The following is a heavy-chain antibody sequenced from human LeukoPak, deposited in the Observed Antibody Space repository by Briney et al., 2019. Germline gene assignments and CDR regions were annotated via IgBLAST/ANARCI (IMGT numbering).Heavy chain of an antibody. V-gene: IGHV1-8*01. Sequence: ASVKVSCKASGYTFTSYDINWVRQATGQGLEWMGWMNPNSGNTGYAQKFQGRVTMTRNTSISTAYMELSSLRSEDTAVYYCARLGYYDFWSGSNYYYMDVWGKGTTVTASS. CDR3: ARLGYYDFWSGSNYYYMDV. CDR1: GYTFTSYD. J-gene: IGHJ6*03. CDR2: MNPNSGNT. D-gene: IGHD3-3*01.